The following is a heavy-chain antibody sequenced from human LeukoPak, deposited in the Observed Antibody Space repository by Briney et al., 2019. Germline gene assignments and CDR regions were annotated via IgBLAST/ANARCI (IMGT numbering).Heavy chain of an antibody. D-gene: IGHD3-3*01. CDR3: ARLPFWSGYGSY. CDR2: INPNSGGT. J-gene: IGHJ4*02. Sequence: ASVKVSCKASGYTFTGYYMHWVRQAPGQGLEWMGRINPNSGGTNYAQKFQGRVTMTRDTSISTAYMELSRLRSDDTAVYYCARLPFWSGYGSYWGQETLVTVSS. V-gene: IGHV1-2*06. CDR1: GYTFTGYY.